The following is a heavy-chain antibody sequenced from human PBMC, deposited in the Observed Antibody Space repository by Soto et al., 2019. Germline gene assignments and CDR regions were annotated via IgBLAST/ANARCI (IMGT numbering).Heavy chain of an antibody. CDR1: GFTVSSNY. CDR2: IFSGGDT. J-gene: IGHJ4*02. Sequence: EVQLVESGGGLIQPGGSLRLSCAASGFTVSSNYMNWVRQAPGKGLEWVSLIFSGGDTYYADSVKGRFTISRDYSKNTLYLQMTSLRVEDTAVYYCARQVGIAARYFDYWGQGILVTVSS. CDR3: ARQVGIAARYFDY. V-gene: IGHV3-53*01. D-gene: IGHD6-6*01.